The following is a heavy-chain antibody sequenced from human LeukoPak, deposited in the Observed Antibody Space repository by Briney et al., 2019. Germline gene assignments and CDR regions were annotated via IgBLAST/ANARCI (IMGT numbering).Heavy chain of an antibody. D-gene: IGHD1-1*01. Sequence: ASVKVSCKASGYTFTSYDINWVRQATGQGLEWMGWMSPNSGNTGYAQKFQGRVTMTRNTSISTAYMELSSLRSEDTAVYYCARWKSSVPASPRGGFQHWGQGTLVTVSS. V-gene: IGHV1-8*01. CDR1: GYTFTSYD. CDR2: MSPNSGNT. CDR3: ARWKSSVPASPRGGFQH. J-gene: IGHJ1*01.